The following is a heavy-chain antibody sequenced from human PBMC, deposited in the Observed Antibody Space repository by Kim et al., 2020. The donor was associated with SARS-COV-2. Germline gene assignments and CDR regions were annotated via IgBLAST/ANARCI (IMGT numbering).Heavy chain of an antibody. CDR1: GYTFTSYD. Sequence: ASVKVSCKTSGYTFTSYDINWVRQATGQGLEWMGWMNPNSGNTGYAQKFQGRVTMTRNTSISTAYMELSSLRSEDTAVYYCARGVTMIVVAPDYWGQGTLVTVSS. CDR3: ARGVTMIVVAPDY. J-gene: IGHJ4*02. V-gene: IGHV1-8*01. D-gene: IGHD3-22*01. CDR2: MNPNSGNT.